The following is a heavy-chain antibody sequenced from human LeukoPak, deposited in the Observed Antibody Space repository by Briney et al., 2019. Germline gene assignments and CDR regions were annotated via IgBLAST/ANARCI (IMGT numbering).Heavy chain of an antibody. CDR2: ISYDGSNK. CDR1: GFTFSSYA. J-gene: IGHJ4*02. CDR3: ASASSHRIAAGGDY. V-gene: IGHV3-30*07. D-gene: IGHD6-13*01. Sequence: GGSLRLSCAASGFTFSSYAMHWVRQAPGKGLEWVAVISYDGSNKYYADFVKGRFTISRDNAKNTLYLQMNSLRAEDTAVYYCASASSHRIAAGGDYWGQVTLVTVSS.